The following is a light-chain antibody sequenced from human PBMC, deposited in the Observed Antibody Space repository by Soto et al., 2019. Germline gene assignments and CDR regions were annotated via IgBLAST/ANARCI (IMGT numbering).Light chain of an antibody. Sequence: DIQMTQSPSTLSGSGGDRVRMTCRASQTISSWLAWYQQKPGKAPKLLIYKASTLKSGVPSRFSGSGSGTEFTLTISSLQPDDFATYYCQHYNSYSEAFGQGTKVDIK. CDR2: KAS. V-gene: IGKV1-5*03. J-gene: IGKJ1*01. CDR3: QHYNSYSEA. CDR1: QTISSW.